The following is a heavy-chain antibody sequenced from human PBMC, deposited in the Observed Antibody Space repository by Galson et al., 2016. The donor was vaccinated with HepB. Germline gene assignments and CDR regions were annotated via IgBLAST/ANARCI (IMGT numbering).Heavy chain of an antibody. CDR2: ISGSGLGT. CDR1: GFTFSNFA. J-gene: IGHJ5*02. Sequence: SLRLSCAASGFTFSNFAMSWVRQAPGKGLEWVSAISGSGLGTHYVDYVQGRFTISRDNSKNTLYLQINSLRAEDTAVYYCSRVGAVGKGNAFDPWGQGTLVTFSS. D-gene: IGHD6-13*01. V-gene: IGHV3-23*01. CDR3: SRVGAVGKGNAFDP.